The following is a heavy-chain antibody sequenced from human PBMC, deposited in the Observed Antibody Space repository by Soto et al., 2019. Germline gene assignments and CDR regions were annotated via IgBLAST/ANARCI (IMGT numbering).Heavy chain of an antibody. V-gene: IGHV1-18*01. CDR3: AGGVDSSSWYSFDY. Sequence: QVQLVQSGAEVKKPGASVKVSCKASGYTFTSYGISWVRQAPGQGLEWMGWISAYNGNTTYAQKLQGRVTMTTDTXKSTAYMELRSLRSDDTAVYYCAGGVDSSSWYSFDYWGQGTLVTVSS. CDR2: ISAYNGNT. D-gene: IGHD6-13*01. CDR1: GYTFTSYG. J-gene: IGHJ4*02.